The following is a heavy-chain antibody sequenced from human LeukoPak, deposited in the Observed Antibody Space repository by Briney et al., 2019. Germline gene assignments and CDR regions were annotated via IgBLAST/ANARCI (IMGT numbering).Heavy chain of an antibody. D-gene: IGHD3-3*01. CDR1: GGSISSYY. J-gene: IGHJ6*03. V-gene: IGHV4-59*01. CDR2: IYYSGST. Sequence: SETLSLTCTVSGGSISSYYWSWIRQPPGKGLEWIGYIYYSGSTNYNPSLKSRVTISVDTSKDQFSLKLSSVTAADTAVYYCARGPPYDFWSGYRGYYYYYMDVWGKGTTVTVSS. CDR3: ARGPPYDFWSGYRGYYYYYMDV.